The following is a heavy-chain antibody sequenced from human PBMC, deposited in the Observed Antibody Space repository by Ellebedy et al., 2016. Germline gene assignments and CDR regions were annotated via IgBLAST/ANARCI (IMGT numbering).Heavy chain of an antibody. CDR2: ISYDGSNK. D-gene: IGHD4-23*01. J-gene: IGHJ6*03. CDR1: GFTFSSYA. Sequence: GESLKISXAASGFTFSSYAMHWVRQAPGKGLEWVAVISYDGSNKYYADSVKGRFTISRDNSKNTLYLQMNSLRAEDTAVYYCARDERLEDGGKDFGYYYYMDVWGKGTTVTVSS. CDR3: ARDERLEDGGKDFGYYYYMDV. V-gene: IGHV3-30-3*01.